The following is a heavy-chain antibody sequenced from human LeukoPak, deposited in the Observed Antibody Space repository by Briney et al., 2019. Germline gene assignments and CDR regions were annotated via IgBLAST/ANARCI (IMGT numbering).Heavy chain of an antibody. CDR3: ARVAAGGIVYWYFDL. V-gene: IGHV4-38-2*02. CDR2: IYHSGST. D-gene: IGHD6-13*01. J-gene: IGHJ2*01. Sequence: SENLSLTCTVSGYSISSGYYWGWIRQPPGKGLEWIGSIYHSGSTYYNPSLKSRVTISVDTSKNQFSLKLSSVTAADTAVYHCARVAAGGIVYWYFDLWGRGTLVTVSS. CDR1: GYSISSGYY.